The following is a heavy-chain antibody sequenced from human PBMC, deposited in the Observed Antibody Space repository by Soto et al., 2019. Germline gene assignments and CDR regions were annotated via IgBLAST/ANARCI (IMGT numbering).Heavy chain of an antibody. V-gene: IGHV3-23*01. CDR3: AKEAARPGPCDS. CDR2: ITGGATNA. J-gene: IGHJ4*02. CDR1: GFTFSSYP. Sequence: EVQLLESGGGLVQPGGSLRLSCEASGFTFSSYPMSWVRQAPGKGLEWISGITGGATNAYYADSVKGRITITRDNSKNTLYLQLNSLRAEDTAVDYCAKEAARPGPCDSWGQGTLVTVSS. D-gene: IGHD6-6*01.